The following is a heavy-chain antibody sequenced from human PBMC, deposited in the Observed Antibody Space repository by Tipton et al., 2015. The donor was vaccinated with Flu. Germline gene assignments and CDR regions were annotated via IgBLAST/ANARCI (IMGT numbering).Heavy chain of an antibody. D-gene: IGHD1-26*01. CDR1: GYSFSDHW. CDR3: ARNSGSYFVVDYFDY. V-gene: IGHV5-51*03. Sequence: VQLVQSGPEVKKPGESLKIACKASGYSFSDHWIGWVRQMPGKGLEWMGIIYPGDSDIRYSTSFLGQVSISADKSINTVYLQWGSLKASDTARYYCARNSGSYFVVDYFDYWGQGTLVTVSS. CDR2: IYPGDSDI. J-gene: IGHJ4*02.